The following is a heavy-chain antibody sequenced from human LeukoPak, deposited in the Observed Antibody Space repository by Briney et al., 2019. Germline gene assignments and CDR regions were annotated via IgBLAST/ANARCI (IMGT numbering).Heavy chain of an antibody. CDR3: ARFDFVVTADDAFDI. CDR2: IYNSGST. Sequence: SETMSLTCPVSGGSTSSGGSYWNWLRQHPGKGLEWIGYIYNSGSTYYKQSLKSRVTISRDTSKSQVSLELSSVTAADTAVYYCARFDFVVTADDAFDIWGQGTMVTVSS. CDR1: GGSTSSGGSY. D-gene: IGHD2-21*02. J-gene: IGHJ3*02. V-gene: IGHV4-31*03.